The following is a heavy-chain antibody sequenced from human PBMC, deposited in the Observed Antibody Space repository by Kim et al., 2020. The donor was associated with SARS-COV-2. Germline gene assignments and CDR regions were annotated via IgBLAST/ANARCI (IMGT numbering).Heavy chain of an antibody. CDR3: ARDGDYYGSGRWRGWFDP. Sequence: SETLSLTCTVSGGSISSGSYYWSWIRQPAGKGLEWIGRIYTSGSTNYNPSLKSRVTISVDTSKNQFSLKLSSVTAADTAVYYCARDGDYYGSGRWRGWFDPWGQGTLVTVSS. V-gene: IGHV4-61*02. CDR2: IYTSGST. D-gene: IGHD3-10*01. J-gene: IGHJ5*02. CDR1: GGSISSGSYY.